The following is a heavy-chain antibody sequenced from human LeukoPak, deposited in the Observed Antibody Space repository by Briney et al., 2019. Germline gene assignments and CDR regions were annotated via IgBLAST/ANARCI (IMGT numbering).Heavy chain of an antibody. D-gene: IGHD2-8*01. CDR3: ARGPVYAILSWFDP. CDR1: GSSISSGDYY. Sequence: SQTLSLTCTVSGSSISSGDYYWSWIRQPPGKGLEWIGYIYYSGSTYYNPSLKSRVTISVDTSKNQFSLKLSSVTAADTAVYYCARGPVYAILSWFDPWGQGTLVTVSS. J-gene: IGHJ5*02. CDR2: IYYSGST. V-gene: IGHV4-30-4*08.